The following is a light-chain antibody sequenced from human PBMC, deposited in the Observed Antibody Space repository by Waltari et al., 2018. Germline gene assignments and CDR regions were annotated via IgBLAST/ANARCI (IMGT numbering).Light chain of an antibody. J-gene: IGKJ2*01. CDR3: QQYNRYSGT. V-gene: IGKV1-5*03. Sequence: DIQMTPDPSTLSASVGDRVTITCRASQSISSWFAWYQQKPGKAPKLLIYKASSLESGGPSRCSGSGSATAFTLTISSLQPDDFATYYCQQYNRYSGTFGQGTKLEIK. CDR1: QSISSW. CDR2: KAS.